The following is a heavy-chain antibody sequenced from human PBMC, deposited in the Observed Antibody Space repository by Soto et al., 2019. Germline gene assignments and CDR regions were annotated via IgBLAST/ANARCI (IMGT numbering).Heavy chain of an antibody. D-gene: IGHD3-10*01. V-gene: IGHV3-15*07. J-gene: IGHJ6*02. CDR1: GFTFSNAW. Sequence: GGSLRLSCAASGFTFSNAWMNWVRQAPGKGLEWVGRIKSKTDGGTTDYAAPVKGRFTISRDDSKNTLYLQMNSLKTDDTAVYYCTTGPYYYGSGSYYKTPPPYYYYYYGMDVWGQGTTVTVSS. CDR2: IKSKTDGGTT. CDR3: TTGPYYYGSGSYYKTPPPYYYYYYGMDV.